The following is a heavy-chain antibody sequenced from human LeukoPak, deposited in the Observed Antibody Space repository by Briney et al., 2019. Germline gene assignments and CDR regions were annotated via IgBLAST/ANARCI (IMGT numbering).Heavy chain of an antibody. CDR2: IKQDESVE. CDR1: GFTFSAYW. Sequence: PGGSLRLSCAASGFTFSAYWLSWVRQAPGKGLEWVANIKQDESVEYYVDSVKGRFTISRDNAMDSLYLQMNSLRAEDTAVYYCARDLRGGFDYWGQGTLVTVSS. D-gene: IGHD4-17*01. J-gene: IGHJ4*02. CDR3: ARDLRGGFDY. V-gene: IGHV3-7*01.